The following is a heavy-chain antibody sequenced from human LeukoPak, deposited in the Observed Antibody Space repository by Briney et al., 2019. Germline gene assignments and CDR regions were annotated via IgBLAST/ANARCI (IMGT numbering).Heavy chain of an antibody. J-gene: IGHJ4*02. D-gene: IGHD6-19*01. CDR3: AKVERYSSGWYGGNY. V-gene: IGHV3-23*01. CDR2: ISGSGDST. Sequence: GASVKVSCKASGYTFTSYGISWVRQAPGQGLEWISAISGSGDSTYYADSVKGRFTISRDNSKNTLYLQMNSLRAEDTAVYYCAKVERYSSGWYGGNYWGQGTLVTVSS. CDR1: GYTFTSYG.